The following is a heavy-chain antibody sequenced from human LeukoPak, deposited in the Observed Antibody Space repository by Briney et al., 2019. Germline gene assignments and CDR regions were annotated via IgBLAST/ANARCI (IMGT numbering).Heavy chain of an antibody. Sequence: SETLSLTCTVSGGSISSSSYYWSWIRQPPGKGLEWIGEINHSGSTNYNPSLKSRVTISVDTSKNQFSLKLSSVTAADTAVYYCARMGGRLPNDYWGQGTLVTVSS. CDR1: GGSISSSSYY. CDR2: INHSGST. CDR3: ARMGGRLPNDY. V-gene: IGHV4-39*07. J-gene: IGHJ4*02. D-gene: IGHD3-16*01.